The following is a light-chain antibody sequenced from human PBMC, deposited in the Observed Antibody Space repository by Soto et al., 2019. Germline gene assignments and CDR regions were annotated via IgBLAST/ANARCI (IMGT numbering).Light chain of an antibody. Sequence: DIQMTQSPSTLSASVGDRVTITCRASQNIISWLAWYQQKPGKAPKLLIYDASTLDRGVPSRFRGSGYGTEFTLTISSLQPDDFATYYCQQFTSYLWTFGQGTKVEIK. CDR2: DAS. J-gene: IGKJ1*01. CDR1: QNIISW. V-gene: IGKV1-5*01. CDR3: QQFTSYLWT.